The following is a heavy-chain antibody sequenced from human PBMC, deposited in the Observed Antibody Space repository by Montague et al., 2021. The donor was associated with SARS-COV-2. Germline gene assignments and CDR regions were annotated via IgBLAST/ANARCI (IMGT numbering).Heavy chain of an antibody. CDR3: GRTVLYSGYYYSCFDP. J-gene: IGHJ5*02. CDR2: FYNSGTT. CDR1: GGSISSGDYC. Sequence: TLSLTCTVSGGSISSGDYCWNWIRQYPGKGLEWIGYFYNSGTTSYSPSLRSRATIAIDTSKNLSSLKLTSVTAADTAVYYCGRTVLYSGYYYSCFDPWGQGTPVTVSS. V-gene: IGHV4-31*03. D-gene: IGHD5-12*01.